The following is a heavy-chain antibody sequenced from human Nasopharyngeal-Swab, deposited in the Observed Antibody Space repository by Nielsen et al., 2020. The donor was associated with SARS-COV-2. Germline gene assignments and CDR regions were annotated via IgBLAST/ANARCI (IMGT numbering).Heavy chain of an antibody. Sequence: GGSLRLSCAASGFTFGNYWMSWVRQAPGKRLEWVANIKEDGSEKDYVDSVKGRFTISRDNAKNSLHLQMNSLRVEDTAVYFCARLPRNNWRLDSWGQGILVTVSS. V-gene: IGHV3-7*03. D-gene: IGHD1-20*01. CDR2: IKEDGSEK. J-gene: IGHJ4*02. CDR3: ARLPRNNWRLDS. CDR1: GFTFGNYW.